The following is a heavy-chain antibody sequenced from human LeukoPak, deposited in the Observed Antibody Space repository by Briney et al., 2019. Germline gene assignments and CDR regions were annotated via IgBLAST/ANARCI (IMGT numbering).Heavy chain of an antibody. J-gene: IGHJ4*02. V-gene: IGHV4-59*01. Sequence: PSETLSLTCTVSGGSISSYYWSWIRQPPGKGLEWIGYIYYSGSTNYNPSLKSRVTISVDTFKNQFSLKLSSVTAADTAVYYCAREMAEYYFDYWGQGTLVTVSS. CDR2: IYYSGST. CDR1: GGSISSYY. CDR3: AREMAEYYFDY.